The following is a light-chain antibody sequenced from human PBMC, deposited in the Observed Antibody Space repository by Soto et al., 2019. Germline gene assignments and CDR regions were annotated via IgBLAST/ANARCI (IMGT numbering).Light chain of an antibody. CDR3: QQYNSWPLT. V-gene: IGKV3D-15*01. CDR1: QSVSSN. CDR2: AAS. Sequence: VMTQSAATLSVSPWSVAALSGRASQSVSSNLAWYQQKPGQAPRLLIYAASTRATGIPARFSGSGSGTDFTLIISSLQSEDSAVYYCQQYNSWPLTFGGGTKVDIK. J-gene: IGKJ4*01.